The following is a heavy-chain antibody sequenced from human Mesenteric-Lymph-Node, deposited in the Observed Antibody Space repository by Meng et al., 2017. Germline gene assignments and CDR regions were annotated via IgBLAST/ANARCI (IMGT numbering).Heavy chain of an antibody. D-gene: IGHD3-10*01. J-gene: IGHJ5*02. CDR2: VDHSGST. CDR1: GGSFSGYY. CDR3: AGVPGYYYGSGNYRKWFDP. Sequence: SETLSLTCAVYGGSFSGYYWSWIRQPPGKGLEWIGEVDHSGSTNYNPSLKSRVTISVDTSEKQFSLKLNSVTAADTAVYYCAGVPGYYYGSGNYRKWFDPWGQGTLVTVSS. V-gene: IGHV4-34*01.